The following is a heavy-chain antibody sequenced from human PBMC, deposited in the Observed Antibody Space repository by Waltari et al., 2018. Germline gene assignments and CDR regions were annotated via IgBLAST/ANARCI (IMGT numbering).Heavy chain of an antibody. V-gene: IGHV1-3*01. Sequence: QVQLVQSGAEVKKPGASVKVSCKASGYTFTSYAMHWVRQAPGQRLEWMGWINAGNGNTKYSQKFQGRVTITRDTSASTAYMELSSLRSEDMAVYYCARWRAYSSPYYFDYWGQGTLVTVSS. CDR1: GYTFTSYA. CDR3: ARWRAYSSPYYFDY. J-gene: IGHJ4*02. D-gene: IGHD6-13*01. CDR2: INAGNGNT.